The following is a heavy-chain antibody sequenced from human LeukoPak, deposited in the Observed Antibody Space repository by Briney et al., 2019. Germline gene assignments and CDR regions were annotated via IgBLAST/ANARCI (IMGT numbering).Heavy chain of an antibody. V-gene: IGHV4-34*01. J-gene: IGHJ4*02. CDR1: GGSISSYY. CDR3: AREERFLEWLSPYYFDY. Sequence: SETLSLTCTVSGGSISSYYWSWIRQPPGKGLEWIGEINHSESTNYNPSLKSRVTISVDTSKNQFSLKLSSVTAADTAVYYCAREERFLEWLSPYYFDYWGQGTLVTVSS. CDR2: INHSEST. D-gene: IGHD3-3*01.